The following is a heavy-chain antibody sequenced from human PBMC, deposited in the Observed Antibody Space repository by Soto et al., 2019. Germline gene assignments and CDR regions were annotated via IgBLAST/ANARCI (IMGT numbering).Heavy chain of an antibody. CDR2: IIPIFGIT. J-gene: IGHJ6*02. Sequence: SVKVSCKASGYTFTSYDINWVRQATGQGLEYLGWIIPIFGITSYAQKFQGRVTITADESTSTAYMELSSLRSDDTAVYYCAREDRDRETGLVPAAIDGMDVWGQGTTVTVSS. CDR1: GYTFTSYD. D-gene: IGHD2-2*01. CDR3: AREDRDRETGLVPAAIDGMDV. V-gene: IGHV1-69*13.